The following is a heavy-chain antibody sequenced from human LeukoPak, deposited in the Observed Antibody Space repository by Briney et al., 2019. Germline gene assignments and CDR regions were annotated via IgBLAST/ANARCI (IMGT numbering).Heavy chain of an antibody. CDR2: LSGSGITT. J-gene: IGHJ4*01. V-gene: IGHV3-23*01. D-gene: IGHD6-19*01. CDR1: GFTFSNSA. Sequence: GGSLRLSCAASGFTFSNSAMSWVRQAPGKGLEWVTTLSGSGITTYYADSVKGRFTISRDNSKNTLYLQMNSLRAEDTAVYYCAKGIYSSGWSYFDYWGHGTLVTVSS. CDR3: AKGIYSSGWSYFDY.